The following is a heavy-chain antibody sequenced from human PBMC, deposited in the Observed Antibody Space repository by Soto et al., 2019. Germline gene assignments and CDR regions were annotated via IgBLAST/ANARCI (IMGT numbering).Heavy chain of an antibody. D-gene: IGHD2-2*01. J-gene: IGHJ4*02. CDR2: MNPESRNT. CDR1: GYTFTSYD. Sequence: QVQLVQSGAEVKEPGASVRVSCKASGYTFTSYDINWVRQATGQGLEWMGWMNPESRNTGYAQKCQGRVTMSRDTSISTAYMELTSLRSEDPAVYYCARFVRHQLPTIDFWGQGTLVTVSS. V-gene: IGHV1-8*01. CDR3: ARFVRHQLPTIDF.